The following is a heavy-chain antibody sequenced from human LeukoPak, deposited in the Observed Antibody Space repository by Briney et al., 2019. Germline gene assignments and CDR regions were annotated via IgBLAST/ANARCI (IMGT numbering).Heavy chain of an antibody. CDR1: GFAFSSYN. Sequence: GGSLRLSCAVSGFAFSSYNMNWVGQSPGKGLEWVSSISSGSGYMYYADSVKGRFTISRDNAKNSLYLEMSSLRAEDTAVYYCARAGLYSGSGLDYWGQGTLVTVSS. CDR3: ARAGLYSGSGLDY. D-gene: IGHD5-12*01. V-gene: IGHV3-21*01. CDR2: ISSGSGYM. J-gene: IGHJ4*02.